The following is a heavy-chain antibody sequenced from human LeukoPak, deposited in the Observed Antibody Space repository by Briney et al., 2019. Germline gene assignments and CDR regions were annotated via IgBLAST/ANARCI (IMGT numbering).Heavy chain of an antibody. D-gene: IGHD1-1*01. J-gene: IGHJ4*02. CDR1: EFTFKNAW. Sequence: PGGSPRLSCAASEFTFKNAWMNWVRQAPGKGLEWVGRIRSKTDGGTTDYAAPVRGRFTISRDDSKNMLYLQMNSLKTEDTAVYYCSTGLIPTTGYYWGQGTLVAVSS. V-gene: IGHV3-15*01. CDR3: STGLIPTTGYY. CDR2: IRSKTDGGTT.